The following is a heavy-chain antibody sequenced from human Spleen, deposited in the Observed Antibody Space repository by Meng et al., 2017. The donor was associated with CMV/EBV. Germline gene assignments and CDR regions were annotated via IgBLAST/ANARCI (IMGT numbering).Heavy chain of an antibody. CDR1: GFTFSSYD. Sequence: GESLKISCAASGFTFSSYDMHWVRQATGKGLEWVSAIGTAGDTYYPGSVKGRFTISRENAKNSLYLQMNSLRAGDTAIYYCAKVGPCGGDCRWFYYAMDVWGQGTTVTVSS. CDR3: AKVGPCGGDCRWFYYAMDV. V-gene: IGHV3-13*01. J-gene: IGHJ6*02. D-gene: IGHD2-21*01. CDR2: IGTAGDT.